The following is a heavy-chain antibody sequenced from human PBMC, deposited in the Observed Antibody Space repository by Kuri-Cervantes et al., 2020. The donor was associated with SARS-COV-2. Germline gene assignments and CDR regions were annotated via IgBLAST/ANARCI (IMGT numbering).Heavy chain of an antibody. D-gene: IGHD1-26*01. Sequence: GESLKISCVASRFTFSHYGVHWVRQAPGKGLEWVAVISFDGSNKYYGDSVKGRFTISRDNSKNMLYLQMDSLRADDTAVYYCAREKLYSGSHIDYWGQGTLVTVSS. J-gene: IGHJ4*02. V-gene: IGHV3-30-3*01. CDR1: RFTFSHYG. CDR2: ISFDGSNK. CDR3: AREKLYSGSHIDY.